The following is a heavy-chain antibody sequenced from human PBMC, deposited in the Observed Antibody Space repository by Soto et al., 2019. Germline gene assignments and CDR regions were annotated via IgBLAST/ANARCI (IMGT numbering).Heavy chain of an antibody. CDR2: IYYSGST. CDR1: GGSIGNGGYY. CDR3: ALRYDNRFY. D-gene: IGHD3-9*01. Sequence: TSETLSLTCTVSGGSIGNGGYYWSWIRQHPGKGLEWIGYIYYSGSTYYNPSLKSRVTISLDTSKNQFSLNLSSVTAADTAVYYCALRYDNRFYWGQGTLVTVSS. J-gene: IGHJ4*02. V-gene: IGHV4-31*03.